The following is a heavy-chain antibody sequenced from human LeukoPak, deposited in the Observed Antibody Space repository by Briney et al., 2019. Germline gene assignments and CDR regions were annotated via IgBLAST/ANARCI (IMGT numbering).Heavy chain of an antibody. CDR2: VDHTGST. Sequence: SETLSLTCAVSDDSITMYYWTWIRQPPGKGLEWIGYVDHTGSTNFNPSLKSRVTMSVDMSTRQISLKLSSVTAAATAVYYCARAVGGDGSGSLWGPGTLVTVSS. CDR3: ARAVGGDGSGSL. J-gene: IGHJ4*02. CDR1: DDSITMYY. D-gene: IGHD3-10*01. V-gene: IGHV4-59*01.